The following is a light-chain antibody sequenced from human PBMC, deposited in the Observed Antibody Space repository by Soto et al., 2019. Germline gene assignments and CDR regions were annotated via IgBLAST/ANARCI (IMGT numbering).Light chain of an antibody. CDR2: GAS. CDR1: KGIGND. Sequence: DTKITQPPPSRSPPEEDRVPITSRASKGIGNDLGCYQQKPGKAPKRLTYGASSLQSGVPSRFSGSGSGTEFTLTISSLQPEDFATYYCLHHNSYPYTFGQGTKLEIK. V-gene: IGKV1-17*01. CDR3: LHHNSYPYT. J-gene: IGKJ2*01.